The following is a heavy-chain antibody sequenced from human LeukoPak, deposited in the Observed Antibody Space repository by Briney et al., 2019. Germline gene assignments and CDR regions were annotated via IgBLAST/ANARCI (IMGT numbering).Heavy chain of an antibody. CDR1: GGSISSYY. V-gene: IGHV4-4*07. D-gene: IGHD3-10*01. CDR3: ARGLGPGNWFDP. CDR2: IYSSGTT. J-gene: IGHJ5*02. Sequence: SETLSLTCTVSGGSISSYYWSWIRQPAGKGLEWIGRIYSSGTTFYNPSLKSRVTISVDTSKNQFSLKLSSVTAADTAIFYCARGLGPGNWFDPWGQGTLVTVSS.